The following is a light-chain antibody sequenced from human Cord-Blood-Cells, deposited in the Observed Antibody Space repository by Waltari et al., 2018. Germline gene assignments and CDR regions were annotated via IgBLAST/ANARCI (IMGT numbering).Light chain of an antibody. CDR3: SSYTSSSTLV. CDR1: SSAVGGSNY. V-gene: IGLV2-14*01. CDR2: EVS. J-gene: IGLJ1*01. Sequence: QSALTQPASVSGSPGQSITISCTGTSSAVGGSNYVYWYQQHPGKAPKLMIYEVSNRPSGVSNRFSGSKSGNTASLTISGLQAEDEADYYCSSYTSSSTLVFGTGTKVTVL.